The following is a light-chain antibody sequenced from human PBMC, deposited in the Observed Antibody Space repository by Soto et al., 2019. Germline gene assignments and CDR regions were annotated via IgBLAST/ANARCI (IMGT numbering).Light chain of an antibody. J-gene: IGKJ1*01. CDR3: QQYNTYRVT. Sequence: DIHMTQTPSTLSASLGDRVTITCRASQSISSWLAWYQQKPGKAPKLLIYKASTLQSGVPSRFSGSGSGTEFTLTISSLQPDDFATYYCQQYNTYRVTFGQGTKVDIK. CDR2: KAS. V-gene: IGKV1-5*03. CDR1: QSISSW.